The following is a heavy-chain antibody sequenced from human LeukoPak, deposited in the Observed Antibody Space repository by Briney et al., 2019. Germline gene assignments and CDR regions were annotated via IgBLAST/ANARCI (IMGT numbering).Heavy chain of an antibody. J-gene: IGHJ6*02. D-gene: IGHD2-2*01. CDR3: ARSVPAAMIYYYYGMDV. CDR2: MNPNSGNT. Sequence: ASVKVSCKASGYTFTSYDINWVRQATGQGLEWMGWMNPNSGNTGYAQKFQGRVTMTRNTSISTAYMELSGLRSEDTAVYYCARSVPAAMIYYYYGMDVWGQGTTVTVSS. CDR1: GYTFTSYD. V-gene: IGHV1-8*01.